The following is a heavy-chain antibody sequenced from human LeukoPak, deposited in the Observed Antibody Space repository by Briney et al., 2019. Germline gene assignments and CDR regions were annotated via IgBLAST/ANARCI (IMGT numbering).Heavy chain of an antibody. J-gene: IGHJ6*02. CDR2: IYSGGST. CDR3: ARDGSGYSGYDSGEYYYYGMDV. Sequence: PGGSLRLSCAASGFTFSSYAMSWVRQAPGKGLEWVSVIYSGGSTYYADSVKGRFTISRDNSKNTLYLQMNSLRAEDTAVYYCARDGSGYSGYDSGEYYYYGMDVWGQGTTVTVSS. CDR1: GFTFSSYA. D-gene: IGHD5-12*01. V-gene: IGHV3-66*01.